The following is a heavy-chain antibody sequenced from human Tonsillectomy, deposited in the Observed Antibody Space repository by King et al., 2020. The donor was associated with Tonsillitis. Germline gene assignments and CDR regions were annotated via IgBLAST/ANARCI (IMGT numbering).Heavy chain of an antibody. V-gene: IGHV4-61*02. CDR2: LYTSGRT. D-gene: IGHD6-13*01. J-gene: IGHJ5*02. CDR3: ARVLARAWFDP. Sequence: VQLQESGPGLVKPSQTLSLTCTVSGGSISSGSYYWSWILQPAGKGLEWVGYLYTSGRTNYNPSLKIRVTIPIDTSKNQFSLRLSSVTAADTAVYYCARVLARAWFDPWGQGTLVTVSS. CDR1: GGSISSGSYY.